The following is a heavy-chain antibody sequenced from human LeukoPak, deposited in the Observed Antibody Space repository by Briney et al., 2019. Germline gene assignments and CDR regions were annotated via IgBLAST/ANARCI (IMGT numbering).Heavy chain of an antibody. Sequence: PSETLSLTCTVSGVTISRGRYYWRWVPQPAAKGLEWIGRLCTSGSTNYNHSLKSRVTTSVDKSKNQFSLELSSVTAADTAVYYCARDRRYDFWSGTTQGVYYFDYWGQGTLVTVSS. D-gene: IGHD3-3*01. CDR3: ARDRRYDFWSGTTQGVYYFDY. CDR1: GVTISRGRYY. V-gene: IGHV4-61*02. CDR2: LCTSGST. J-gene: IGHJ4*02.